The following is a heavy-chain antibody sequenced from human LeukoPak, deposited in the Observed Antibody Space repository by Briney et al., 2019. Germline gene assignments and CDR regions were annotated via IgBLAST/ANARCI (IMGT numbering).Heavy chain of an antibody. CDR2: IKQDGSEK. J-gene: IGHJ4*02. V-gene: IGHV3-7*01. CDR1: GFTFSSYW. CDR3: AKDFGYGSGSYYNLFDY. D-gene: IGHD3-10*01. Sequence: PGGSLRLSCAASGFTFSSYWMSWVRQAPGKGLEWVANIKQDGSEKYYVDSVKGRFTISRDNAKNSLYLQMNSLRAEDTAVYYCAKDFGYGSGSYYNLFDYWGQGTLVTVSS.